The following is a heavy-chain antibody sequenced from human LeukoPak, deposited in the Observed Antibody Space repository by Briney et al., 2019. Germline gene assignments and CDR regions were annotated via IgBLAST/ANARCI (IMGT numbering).Heavy chain of an antibody. D-gene: IGHD2-2*01. CDR2: ISSSGGST. CDR1: GFTFSSYA. J-gene: IGHJ4*02. V-gene: IGHV3-23*01. CDR3: AKGGIGHQGVFDY. Sequence: GGSLRLSCAASGFTFSSYAMSWVPQAPGKGLEWVLAISSSGGSTYYADSVKGRFTISRDNSTSTLYLQMNSLRAEDTAVCYCAKGGIGHQGVFDYWGQGTLVTVSA.